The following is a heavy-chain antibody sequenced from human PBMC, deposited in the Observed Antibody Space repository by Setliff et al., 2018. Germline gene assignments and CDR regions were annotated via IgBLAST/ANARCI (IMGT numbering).Heavy chain of an antibody. Sequence: SETLSLTCTVSGGSISSSSYYWGWIRQPPGKGLEWIGSIYYSGSTYYNPSLKSRVTISVDTSKNQFSLKRSSVTAADTAVYYCARDVREASSSWFKSALEIWGQGTRVTV. CDR1: GGSISSSSYY. CDR3: ARDVREASSSWFKSALEI. V-gene: IGHV4-39*07. J-gene: IGHJ3*02. CDR2: IYYSGST. D-gene: IGHD6-13*01.